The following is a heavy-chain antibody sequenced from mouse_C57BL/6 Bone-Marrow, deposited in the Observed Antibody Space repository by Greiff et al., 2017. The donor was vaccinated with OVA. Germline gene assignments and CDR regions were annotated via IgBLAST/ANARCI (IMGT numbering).Heavy chain of an antibody. V-gene: IGHV1-26*01. J-gene: IGHJ3*01. CDR2: INPNNGGT. D-gene: IGHD3-2*02. Sequence: EVQLQQSGPELVKPGASVKISCKASGYTFTDYYMNWVKQSHGKSLEWIGDINPNNGGTSYNQKFKGKATLTVDKSSSTAYMELRSLTSEDSAVYYCAREGRGSSGPPWGQGTLVTVSA. CDR1: GYTFTDYY. CDR3: AREGRGSSGPP.